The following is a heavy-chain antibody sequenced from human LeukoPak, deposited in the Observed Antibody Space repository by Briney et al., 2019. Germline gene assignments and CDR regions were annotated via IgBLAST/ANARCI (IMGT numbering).Heavy chain of an antibody. CDR1: GFTFSDYG. CDR3: VRELPPVVQYYFDY. J-gene: IGHJ4*02. D-gene: IGHD3-22*01. CDR2: IWYDGSNK. Sequence: GGSLRLSCAASGFTFSDYGMHWVRQAPGKGLEWEAVIWYDGSNKYYADSVKGRFTISRDNSRNTLYLQMNSLRAEDTAVYYCVRELPPVVQYYFDYWGPGTLVTVSS. V-gene: IGHV3-33*01.